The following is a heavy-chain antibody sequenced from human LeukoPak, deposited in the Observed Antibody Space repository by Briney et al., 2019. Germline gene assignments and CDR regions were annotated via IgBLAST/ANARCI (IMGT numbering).Heavy chain of an antibody. Sequence: GGSLRLSCAASGFTFSSYAMSWVRQAPGKGLEWVSAISGSGGSTYYADSVKGRFTISRDNAKNSLYLQMNSLRAEDTAVYYCARDLSAADDAFDIWGQGTMVTVSS. CDR2: ISGSGGST. D-gene: IGHD6-13*01. CDR3: ARDLSAADDAFDI. CDR1: GFTFSSYA. V-gene: IGHV3-23*01. J-gene: IGHJ3*02.